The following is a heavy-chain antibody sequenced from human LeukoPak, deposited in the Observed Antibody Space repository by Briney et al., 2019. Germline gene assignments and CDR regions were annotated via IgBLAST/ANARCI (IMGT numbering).Heavy chain of an antibody. J-gene: IGHJ4*02. D-gene: IGHD3-22*01. CDR1: GYPFTALA. CDR2: FDPEDGER. CDR3: VTALASYYYDSTAYYPFDH. Sequence: GASVKVSCKVSGYPFTALAMHWVRQAPGNGLEWMGGFDPEDGERMYAQQFHGRLTMTEDTSTDTAYMELSSLGSGDTAVYYCVTALASYYYDSTAYYPFDHWGQGTLVTVSS. V-gene: IGHV1-24*01.